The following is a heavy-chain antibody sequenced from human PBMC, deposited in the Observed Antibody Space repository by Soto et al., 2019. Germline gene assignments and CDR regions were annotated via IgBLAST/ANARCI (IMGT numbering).Heavy chain of an antibody. Sequence: EVQLVESGGGLIQPGESLRLSCAASGFFVSSKYMAWVRQAPGKGLEWVSVLYSGGGAFYADSVKGRFTFSRDTSKNTLYRQMNSLRADDTAVYYCARGDGYFFDNTAKGAFDIWGQGTMVTVSA. J-gene: IGHJ3*02. CDR2: LYSGGGA. V-gene: IGHV3-53*01. CDR3: ARGDGYFFDNTAKGAFDI. D-gene: IGHD3-22*01. CDR1: GFFVSSKY.